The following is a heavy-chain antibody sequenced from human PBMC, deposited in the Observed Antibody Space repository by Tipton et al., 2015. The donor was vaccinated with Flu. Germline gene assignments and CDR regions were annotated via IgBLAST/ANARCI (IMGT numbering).Heavy chain of an antibody. D-gene: IGHD1-26*01. V-gene: IGHV4-39*01. J-gene: IGHJ4*02. CDR2: IYYRGST. Sequence: TLSLTCTVSGGSISSSTYYWDWVRQPPGKGLEWIGTIYYRGSTYNNPSLKSRVTISVDTSKNKFSLKLSSVTAADTAVYYCARQSRGEGAGLDFWGQGTLVTVSS. CDR3: ARQSRGEGAGLDF. CDR1: GGSISSSTYY.